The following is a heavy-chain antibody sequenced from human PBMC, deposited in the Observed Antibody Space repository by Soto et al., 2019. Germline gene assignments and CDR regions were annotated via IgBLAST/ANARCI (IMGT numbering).Heavy chain of an antibody. J-gene: IGHJ6*02. CDR1: GGSISSGGYS. V-gene: IGHV4-30-2*05. Sequence: SETLSLTCAVSGGSISSGGYSWSWIRQPPGKGLEWIGYIYHSGSTYYNPSLKSRVTISVDTSKNQFSLKLSSVTAAVTAVYYCARDSATVGSYYGMDVWGQGTTVTVSS. CDR3: ARDSATVGSYYGMDV. D-gene: IGHD4-4*01. CDR2: IYHSGST.